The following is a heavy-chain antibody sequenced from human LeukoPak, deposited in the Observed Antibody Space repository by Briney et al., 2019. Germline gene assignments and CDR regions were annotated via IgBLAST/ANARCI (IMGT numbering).Heavy chain of an antibody. D-gene: IGHD3-10*01. Sequence: GGSLRLSCAASGFTFSDCAVHWVRQAPGKGLEWVALISYDGSNKSYADSVKGPFTISRDNSKNTMSLQMNSLRREDTAVYYCASRTNSGPPFWGQGTLVTVSS. CDR3: ASRTNSGPPF. CDR2: ISYDGSNK. V-gene: IGHV3-30-3*01. CDR1: GFTFSDCA. J-gene: IGHJ1*01.